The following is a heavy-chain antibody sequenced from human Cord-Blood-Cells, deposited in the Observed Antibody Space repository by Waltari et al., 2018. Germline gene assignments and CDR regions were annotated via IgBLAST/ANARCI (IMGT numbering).Heavy chain of an antibody. V-gene: IGHV1-2*02. CDR3: AREAGDQLQVTGAFDI. D-gene: IGHD7-27*01. CDR2: INPNSGGT. CDR1: GYTFTGYY. J-gene: IGHJ3*02. Sequence: QVQLVQSGAEVKKPGASVKVSCKASGYTFTGYYMPWVRQAPGQGLEWMGWINPNSGGTNYAQKFQGRVTMTRDTSISTAYMELSRLRSDDTAVYYCAREAGDQLQVTGAFDIWGQGTMVTVSS.